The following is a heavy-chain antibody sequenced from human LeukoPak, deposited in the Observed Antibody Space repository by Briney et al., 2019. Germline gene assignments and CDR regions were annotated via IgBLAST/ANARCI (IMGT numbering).Heavy chain of an antibody. CDR2: ISGSGGIT. CDR3: ARHRGGLRFAAFDI. Sequence: GGSLRLSCAASGLTFSTYAMTWVRQAPGKGLEWLSGISGSGGITYYADSVKGRFTISRDNSKNTLYLQMNSLRAEDTAVYYCARHRGGLRFAAFDIWGQGTMVTVSS. D-gene: IGHD5-12*01. J-gene: IGHJ3*02. CDR1: GLTFSTYA. V-gene: IGHV3-23*01.